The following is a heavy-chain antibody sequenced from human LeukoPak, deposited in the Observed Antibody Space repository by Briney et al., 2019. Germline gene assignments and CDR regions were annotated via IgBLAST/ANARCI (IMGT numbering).Heavy chain of an antibody. V-gene: IGHV1-46*01. CDR2: INPSGGST. CDR1: GYTFTSYY. CDR3: ARDPQHSSGWYYFDY. J-gene: IGHJ4*02. D-gene: IGHD6-19*01. Sequence: ASVKVSCKASGYTFTSYYMHWVRQAPGQGLEWMGRINPSGGSTSYAQKFQSRVTMTRDTSTSTVYMELSSLRSEDTAVYYCARDPQHSSGWYYFDYWGQGTLVTVPS.